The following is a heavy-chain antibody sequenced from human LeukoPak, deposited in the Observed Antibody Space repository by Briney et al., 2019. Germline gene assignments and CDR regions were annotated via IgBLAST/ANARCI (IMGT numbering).Heavy chain of an antibody. CDR2: IYYSGTT. D-gene: IGHD3-16*01. J-gene: IGHJ4*02. CDR3: ARGVGYYFDY. CDR1: GGSISSYY. V-gene: IGHV4-59*01. Sequence: SETLSHTCTVSGGSISSYYWNWIRQPPGKGLEWIGYIYYSGTTNYNPSLMSRVTISVDTSKNQFSLKLSSVTAADTAVYYCARGVGYYFDYWGQGTLVTVSS.